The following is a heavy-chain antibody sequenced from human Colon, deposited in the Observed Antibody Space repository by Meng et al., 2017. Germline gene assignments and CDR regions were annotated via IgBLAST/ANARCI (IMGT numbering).Heavy chain of an antibody. V-gene: IGHV3-23*01. Sequence: GGSLRLSCTASGFTFSDSAMTWVRQAPGKGLEWVSAISSTSRTIYYTDSVKGRFTISRDNSKNTVFLLMSNLRAEDTAVYFCAKSQVLYCSNGVCYTDSWGQGTRVTGSS. CDR1: GFTFSDSA. D-gene: IGHD2-8*01. CDR2: ISSTSRTI. CDR3: AKSQVLYCSNGVCYTDS. J-gene: IGHJ4*02.